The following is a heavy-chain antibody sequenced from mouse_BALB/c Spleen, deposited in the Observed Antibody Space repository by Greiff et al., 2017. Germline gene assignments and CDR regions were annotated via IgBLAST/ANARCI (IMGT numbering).Heavy chain of an antibody. J-gene: IGHJ4*01. Sequence: LQQSGAELVKPGASVKLSCTASGFNIKDTYMHWVKQRPGQGLEWIGWIFSGSGNTKYNEKFKGKATLTADTSSSTAYMQLSSLTSEDSAVYFCARGIYYGNYVGAMDYWGQGTSVTVSS. V-gene: IGHV1S19*01. CDR3: ARGIYYGNYVGAMDY. CDR1: GFNIKDTY. CDR2: IFSGSGNT. D-gene: IGHD2-1*01.